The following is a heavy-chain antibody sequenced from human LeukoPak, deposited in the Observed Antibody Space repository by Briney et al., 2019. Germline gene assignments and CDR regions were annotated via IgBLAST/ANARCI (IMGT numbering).Heavy chain of an antibody. CDR2: ISAYNGST. J-gene: IGHJ6*02. CDR3: ARDGAYYYDSSGYYLPHYYYGMDV. D-gene: IGHD3-22*01. CDR1: GYTFTSYG. Sequence: GASVKVSCKASGYTFTSYGISWVRQAPGQGLEWMGWISAYNGSTNYAQKLQGRVTMTTDTSTSTAYMELRSLRSDDTAVYYCARDGAYYYDSSGYYLPHYYYGMDVWGQGTTVTVSS. V-gene: IGHV1-18*01.